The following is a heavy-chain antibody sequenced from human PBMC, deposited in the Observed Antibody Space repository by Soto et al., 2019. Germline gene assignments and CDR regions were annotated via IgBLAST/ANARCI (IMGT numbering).Heavy chain of an antibody. Sequence: QLQLQESGPGLVKPSETLSLTCSVSGGSIISSHYYWGWIRQPPGLRLEWIGGIYYNGITYYNPSLKSRITMSVDTSKNQFLLNLSSVTAADTAIYYCARRGVDIPMAGYFDLWGRGTLVTVSS. J-gene: IGHJ2*01. CDR2: IYYNGIT. CDR3: ARRGVDIPMAGYFDL. CDR1: GGSIISSHYY. D-gene: IGHD5-18*01. V-gene: IGHV4-39*01.